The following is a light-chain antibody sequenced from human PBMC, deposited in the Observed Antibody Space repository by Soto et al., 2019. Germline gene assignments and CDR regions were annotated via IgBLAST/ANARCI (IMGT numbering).Light chain of an antibody. CDR1: QSLNNNF. Sequence: PGERATLSCRASQSLNNNFLAWYQQKPGQAPRLLIYGASTRATGIPDRFSGRGSGTDFTLTISRLESGDFAMYYCQQYDKIPRTFGQGTKEEVK. CDR2: GAS. V-gene: IGKV3-20*01. CDR3: QQYDKIPRT. J-gene: IGKJ1*01.